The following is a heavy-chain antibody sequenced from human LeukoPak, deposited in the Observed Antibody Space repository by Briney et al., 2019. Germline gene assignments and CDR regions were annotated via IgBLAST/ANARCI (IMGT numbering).Heavy chain of an antibody. D-gene: IGHD1-14*01. Sequence: KTGGSLRLSCAASGFTFSSCGFNWVRQAPGKGLEWVSSIGPTGTDRYYADSVRGRFTISRDNAKNSMYLQMDSLIDEDTAVYYCATETIGRHYDYWGQGTLLTVSS. CDR2: IGPTGTDR. CDR1: GFTFSSCG. CDR3: ATETIGRHYDY. V-gene: IGHV3-21*01. J-gene: IGHJ4*02.